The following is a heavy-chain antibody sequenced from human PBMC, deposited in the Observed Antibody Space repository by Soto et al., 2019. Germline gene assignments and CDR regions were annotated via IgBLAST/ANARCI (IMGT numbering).Heavy chain of an antibody. CDR2: INHSGTT. CDR3: ARGWRFDP. D-gene: IGHD1-1*01. CDR1: GGSLSGYQ. Sequence: PSETLSLTCGVYGGSLSGYQWNWIRQSPGQGLEWIGEINHSGTTKYNPSLEGRINLSVDTSKKQFSLKMFSVTAADTAIYYCARGWRFDPWGQGTQVTVSS. V-gene: IGHV4-34*01. J-gene: IGHJ5*02.